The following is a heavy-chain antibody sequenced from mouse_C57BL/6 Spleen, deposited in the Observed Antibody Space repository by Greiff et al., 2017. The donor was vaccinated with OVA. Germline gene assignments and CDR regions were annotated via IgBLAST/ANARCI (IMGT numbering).Heavy chain of an antibody. CDR2: ISYDGSN. CDR1: GYSITSGYY. Sequence: EVKLLESGPGLVKPSQSLSLTCSVTGYSITSGYYWNWIRQFPGNKLEWMGYISYDGSNNYNPSLKNRISITRDTSKNQFFLKLNSVTTEDTATYYCARGGDYDLDYWGQGTTLTVSS. D-gene: IGHD2-4*01. V-gene: IGHV3-6*01. J-gene: IGHJ2*01. CDR3: ARGGDYDLDY.